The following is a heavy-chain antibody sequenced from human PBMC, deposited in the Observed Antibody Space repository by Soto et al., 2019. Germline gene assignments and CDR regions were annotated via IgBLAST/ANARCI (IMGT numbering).Heavy chain of an antibody. Sequence: EVQLVESGGGLVKPGGSLRLSCAASGFTFSSYSMNWVRQAPGKGLEWVSSISSSSSYIYYADSVKGRFTTSRDNTKNSLYLQMNSLRAEDTAVYYCARIPAADTEDYWGQGTLVTVSS. D-gene: IGHD2-2*01. CDR3: ARIPAADTEDY. V-gene: IGHV3-21*01. J-gene: IGHJ4*02. CDR1: GFTFSSYS. CDR2: ISSSSSYI.